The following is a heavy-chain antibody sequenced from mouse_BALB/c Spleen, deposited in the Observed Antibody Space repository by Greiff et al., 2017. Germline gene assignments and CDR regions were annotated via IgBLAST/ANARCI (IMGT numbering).Heavy chain of an antibody. CDR1: GFTFSDAW. J-gene: IGHJ1*01. V-gene: IGHV6-6*01. CDR2: IRSKANNHAT. CDR3: TLLYYSGSSSDWYFDV. Sequence: EVMLVESGGGLVQPGGSMKLSCAASGFTFSDAWMDWVRQSPEQGLEWVAEIRSKANNHATYYAVSVKGRFTISRDDSKSRGFLQMNSLRAEDTGIYYCTLLYYSGSSSDWYFDVWGAGTTVTVSS. D-gene: IGHD1-1*01.